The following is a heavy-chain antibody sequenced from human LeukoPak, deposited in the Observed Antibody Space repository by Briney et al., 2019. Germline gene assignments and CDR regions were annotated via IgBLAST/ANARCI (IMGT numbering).Heavy chain of an antibody. CDR2: VSSNGAKT. D-gene: IGHD2-15*01. V-gene: IGHV3-23*01. CDR3: AQKGGTDH. CDR1: GFTFSSYA. J-gene: IGHJ4*02. Sequence: GGSLRLSCAASGFTFSSYAITWVRQAPGKGLEWVSAVSSNGAKTYYADSVKGRFTISRDNYKNMVFLQMNSLRAEDTAIYYCAQKGGTDHWGQGTLVTVSS.